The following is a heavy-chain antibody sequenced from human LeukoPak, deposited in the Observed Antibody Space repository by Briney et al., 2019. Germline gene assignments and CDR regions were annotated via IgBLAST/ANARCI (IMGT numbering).Heavy chain of an antibody. V-gene: IGHV4-34*01. CDR2: INHSGST. Sequence: SETLSLTCAVYGGSFSGYYWSWIRQPPGKGLEWIGEINHSGSTNYNPSLKSRVTISVDTSKNQFSLKLSSVTAADTAVYYCARTLDCSSTSCYTEPNYYYYGMDVWGQGTTVTVSS. D-gene: IGHD2-2*02. CDR1: GGSFSGYY. J-gene: IGHJ6*02. CDR3: ARTLDCSSTSCYTEPNYYYYGMDV.